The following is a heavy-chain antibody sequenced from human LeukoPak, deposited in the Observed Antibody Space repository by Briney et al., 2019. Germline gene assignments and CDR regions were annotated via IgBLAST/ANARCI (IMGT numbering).Heavy chain of an antibody. D-gene: IGHD2-21*02. CDR1: GFTFSSYA. J-gene: IGHJ5*02. V-gene: IGHV3-23*01. Sequence: GGSLRLSCAASGFTFSSYAMSWVRQAPGKGLEWVSCISGSGGGTYYADSVKGRFIVSRDNSKNTLYLQMNSLRAEDTAVYYCAKDSGDNGNRLRFDPWGQGTLVTVSS. CDR3: AKDSGDNGNRLRFDP. CDR2: ISGSGGGT.